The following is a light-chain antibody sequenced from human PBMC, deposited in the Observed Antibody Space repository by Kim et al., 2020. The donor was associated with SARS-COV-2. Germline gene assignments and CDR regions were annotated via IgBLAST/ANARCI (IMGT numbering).Light chain of an antibody. CDR3: QQYNNWPPIT. CDR1: QSVSSN. V-gene: IGKV3-15*01. CDR2: GAS. Sequence: EIVMTQSPATLSVSPGERATLSCRASQSVSSNLAWYQQKPGQAPRLLIYGASTRATGIPARFSGSGSGTEFTLTISSLQSEDVAVYYWQQYNNWPPITFGGGSKVDIK. J-gene: IGKJ4*02.